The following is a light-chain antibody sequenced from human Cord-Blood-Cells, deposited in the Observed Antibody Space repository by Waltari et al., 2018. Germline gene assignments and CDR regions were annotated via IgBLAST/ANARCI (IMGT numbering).Light chain of an antibody. CDR1: SSNIGAGYD. V-gene: IGLV1-40*01. CDR2: GNS. J-gene: IGLJ3*02. Sequence: QSVLTQPPSVSGAPGQRVTISCTGSSSNIGAGYDVHWYQQLPGTAPKLLIYGNSHRPSGVPDRFSGSKSGTSASLAITGLQAEDEAYYYCQSYDSSLSGWVFGGGTKLTVL. CDR3: QSYDSSLSGWV.